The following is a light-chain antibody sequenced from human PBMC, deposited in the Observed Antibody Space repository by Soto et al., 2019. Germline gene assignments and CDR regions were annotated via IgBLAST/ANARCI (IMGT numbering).Light chain of an antibody. V-gene: IGLV8-61*01. J-gene: IGLJ3*02. Sequence: QTVVTQEPSFSVSPGGTVTLTCGLSSGSVTTTYSPTWYQQTPGQAPRTLIYSTNTRSSGVPDRFSGSILGNKAALTITGAQADDESDYYCVLYMGSGIWVFGGGNKLTVL. CDR1: SGSVTTTYS. CDR2: STN. CDR3: VLYMGSGIWV.